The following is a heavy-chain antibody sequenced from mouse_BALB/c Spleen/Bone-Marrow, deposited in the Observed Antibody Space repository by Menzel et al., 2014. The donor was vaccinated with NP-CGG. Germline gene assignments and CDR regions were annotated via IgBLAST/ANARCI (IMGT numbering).Heavy chain of an antibody. V-gene: IGHV5-2*01. D-gene: IGHD1-1*01. J-gene: IGHJ3*01. CDR2: INSDGGST. CDR1: EYEFPSHD. Sequence: EVQGVESGGGLVQPGESLKLSCESNEYEFPSHDMSWVRKTPEKRLELVAAINSDGGSTYYPDTMERRFIISRDNSKKTLYVQMSSLRSEDTAFYYCARHGDYYGSSLFAYWGQGTLVTVSA. CDR3: ARHGDYYGSSLFAY.